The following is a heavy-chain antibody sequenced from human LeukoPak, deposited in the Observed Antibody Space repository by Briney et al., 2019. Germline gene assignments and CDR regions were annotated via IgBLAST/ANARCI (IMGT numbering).Heavy chain of an antibody. V-gene: IGHV3-30*04. CDR2: ISYDGSNK. Sequence: GRSLRLSCAASGFTFSSYAMHWVRQAPGKGLEWVAVISYDGSNKYYADSAKGRFTISRDNSKNTLYLQMNSLRAEDTAVYYCARAERGYSGYLYFDYWGQGTLVTVSS. J-gene: IGHJ4*02. CDR3: ARAERGYSGYLYFDY. D-gene: IGHD5-12*01. CDR1: GFTFSSYA.